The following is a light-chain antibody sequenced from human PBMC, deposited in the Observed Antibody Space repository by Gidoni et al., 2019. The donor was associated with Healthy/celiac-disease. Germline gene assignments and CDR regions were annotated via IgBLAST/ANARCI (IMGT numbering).Light chain of an antibody. CDR2: AAS. Sequence: DIQMTQSPSSLSASVGESVTITCRESQRISSYLNWYQQNPGKAPNLLIYAASSLQSGVPSRFSGMGSGTDFTLTMSSLQPEDFATYYWQQSYSTPPTFGQGTKVEFK. CDR1: QRISSY. CDR3: QQSYSTPPT. V-gene: IGKV1-39*01. J-gene: IGKJ1*01.